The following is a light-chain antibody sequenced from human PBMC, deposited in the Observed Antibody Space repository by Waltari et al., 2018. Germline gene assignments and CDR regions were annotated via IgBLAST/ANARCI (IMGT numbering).Light chain of an antibody. CDR1: GSNIGAGYA. Sequence: QSVLTQPPSVSGAPGQRVTIPCTGSGSNIGAGYAVTWYQQPPGTAPKRLIHGTSTRPLGVPDLYFGSQSGTSASLAITGLQAEDEADYYCQSYDTSLSVVFGGGTKLTVL. V-gene: IGLV1-40*01. J-gene: IGLJ2*01. CDR3: QSYDTSLSVV. CDR2: GTS.